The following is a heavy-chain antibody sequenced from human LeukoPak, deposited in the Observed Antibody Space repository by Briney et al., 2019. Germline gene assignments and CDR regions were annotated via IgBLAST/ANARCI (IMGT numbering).Heavy chain of an antibody. CDR2: IWYDGSNK. J-gene: IGHJ4*02. CDR1: GFTFSSYG. CDR3: ARDHDDSSGYYAVSY. Sequence: GGSLGLSCAASGFTFSSYGMHWVRQAPGKGLEWVAVIWYDGSNKYYADSVKGRFTISRDNSKNTLYLQMNSLRAEDTAVYYRARDHDDSSGYYAVSYWGQGTLVTVSS. D-gene: IGHD3-22*01. V-gene: IGHV3-33*01.